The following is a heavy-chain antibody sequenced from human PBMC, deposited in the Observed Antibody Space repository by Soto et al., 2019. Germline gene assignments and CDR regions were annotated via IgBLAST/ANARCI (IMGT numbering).Heavy chain of an antibody. CDR3: ARGGKDIVVVVAATEPEYFQH. Sequence: EVQLVESGGGLVKPGGSLRLSCAASGFTFSSYSMNWVRQAPGKGLEWVSSISSSSSYIYYADSVKGRFTISRDNAKNSLYLQMNSLRAEDTAVYYCARGGKDIVVVVAATEPEYFQHWGQGTLVTVSS. D-gene: IGHD2-15*01. V-gene: IGHV3-21*01. J-gene: IGHJ1*01. CDR2: ISSSSSYI. CDR1: GFTFSSYS.